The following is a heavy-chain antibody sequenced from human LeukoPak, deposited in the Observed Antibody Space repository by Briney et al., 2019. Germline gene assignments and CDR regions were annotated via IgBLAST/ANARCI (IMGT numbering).Heavy chain of an antibody. D-gene: IGHD2-15*01. CDR2: INHSGST. Sequence: SETLSLTCAVYGGSFSGYYWSWIRQPPGKGLEWIGEINHSGSTNYNPSLKSRVTISVDTSKNQFSLKLSSVTAADMAVYYCARMIVVVVAATGASNWFDPWGQGTLVTVSS. V-gene: IGHV4-34*01. CDR1: GGSFSGYY. J-gene: IGHJ5*02. CDR3: ARMIVVVVAATGASNWFDP.